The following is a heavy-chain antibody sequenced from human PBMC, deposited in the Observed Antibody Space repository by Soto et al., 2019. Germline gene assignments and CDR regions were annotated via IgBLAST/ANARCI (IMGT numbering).Heavy chain of an antibody. V-gene: IGHV1-69*01. D-gene: IGHD1-26*01. J-gene: IGHJ4*02. Sequence: QVQLVQSGAEVKKPGSSVKVSCKASGGTFSSYSINWVRQAPGQGLEWMGEIIPIFGTANYAQKFQGRVTITEDASTSTAYLELSSLRSEDTAVYYCAREGGRHSGWIDYWGQGTLVTVSS. CDR3: AREGGRHSGWIDY. CDR2: IIPIFGTA. CDR1: GGTFSSYS.